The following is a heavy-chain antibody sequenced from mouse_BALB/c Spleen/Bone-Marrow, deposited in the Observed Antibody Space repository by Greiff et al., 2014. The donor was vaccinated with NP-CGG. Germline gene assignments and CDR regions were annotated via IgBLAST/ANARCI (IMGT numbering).Heavy chain of an antibody. CDR3: ARTADGYYYAMDY. CDR1: GYTFSNYW. J-gene: IGHJ4*01. D-gene: IGHD2-3*01. Sequence: QVQLKESGAELMKPGASVKISCKATGYTFSNYWIEWIKQRPGHGLEWIGEILPGNGSSNYNEKLKGKATFTADTSSNTAYMQLSSLTSEDSAVYYCARTADGYYYAMDYWGQGTSVTVSS. CDR2: ILPGNGSS. V-gene: IGHV1-9*01.